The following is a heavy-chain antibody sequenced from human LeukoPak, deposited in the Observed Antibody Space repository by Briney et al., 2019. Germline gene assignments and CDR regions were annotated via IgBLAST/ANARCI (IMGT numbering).Heavy chain of an antibody. J-gene: IGHJ4*02. CDR1: GFTFSSYG. CDR2: ISYDGSNK. D-gene: IGHD3-3*01. V-gene: IGHV3-30*03. CDR3: ARNWYYDVLFDY. Sequence: PGGSLRLSCAASGFTFSSYGMHWVRQAPGKGLEWMAVISYDGSNKYYADSVKGRFTISRDNSKNTLYLQMNSLRAEDTAVYYCARNWYYDVLFDYWGQGTLVTVSS.